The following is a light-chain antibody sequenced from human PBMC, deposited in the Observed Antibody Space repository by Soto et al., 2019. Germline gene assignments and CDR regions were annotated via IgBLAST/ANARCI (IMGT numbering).Light chain of an antibody. J-gene: IGKJ1*01. Sequence: EIVLTQSPGTLSLSPGERATLSCRASQSVSSSFLAWYQQKPGQAPRLLIYGASIRATGIPDRFSGSGSGSGFTLTISRVEPEDFAVYYCQQYGSSPWTVGQGTKVEIK. CDR3: QQYGSSPWT. CDR2: GAS. V-gene: IGKV3-20*01. CDR1: QSVSSSF.